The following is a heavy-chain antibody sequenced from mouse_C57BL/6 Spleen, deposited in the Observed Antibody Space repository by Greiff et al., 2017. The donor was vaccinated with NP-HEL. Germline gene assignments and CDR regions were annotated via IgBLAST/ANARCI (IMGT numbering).Heavy chain of an antibody. CDR1: GYAFSSSW. V-gene: IGHV1-82*01. Sequence: QVQLQQSGPELVKPGASVKISCKASGYAFSSSWMNWVKQRPGKGLEWIGRIYPGDGDTNYNGKFKGKATLTADKSSSTAYMQLSSLTSEDSAVYVCARPTYGYDEAWFAYWGQGTLVTVSA. J-gene: IGHJ3*01. CDR2: IYPGDGDT. CDR3: ARPTYGYDEAWFAY. D-gene: IGHD2-2*01.